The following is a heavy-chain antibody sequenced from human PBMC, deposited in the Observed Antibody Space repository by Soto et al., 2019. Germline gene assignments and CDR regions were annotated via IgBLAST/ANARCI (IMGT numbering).Heavy chain of an antibody. CDR3: ARLPYGDRYYYYYYMDV. CDR2: IYYSGST. Sequence: SETLSLTCTVSGGSISSSSYYWGWIRQPPGKGLEWIGSIYYSGSTYYNPSLKSRVTISVDTSKNQFSLKLSSVTAADTAVYYCARLPYGDRYYYYYYMDVWGKGTTVTVSS. D-gene: IGHD4-17*01. CDR1: GGSISSSSYY. V-gene: IGHV4-39*01. J-gene: IGHJ6*03.